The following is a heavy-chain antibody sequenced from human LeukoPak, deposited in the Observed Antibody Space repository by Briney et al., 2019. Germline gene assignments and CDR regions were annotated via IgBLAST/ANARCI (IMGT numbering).Heavy chain of an antibody. J-gene: IGHJ6*03. CDR1: GGSISSYY. D-gene: IGHD6-19*01. CDR3: ARVPGGIAVAATDPYYYYYMDV. V-gene: IGHV4-59*01. CDR2: IYYSGST. Sequence: SETLSLTCTVSGGSISSYYWSWIRQPPGKGLEWIGYIYYSGSTNYNPSLKSRVTISVDTSKNQFSLKLSSVTAADTAVYYCARVPGGIAVAATDPYYYYYMDVWGKGTTVTISS.